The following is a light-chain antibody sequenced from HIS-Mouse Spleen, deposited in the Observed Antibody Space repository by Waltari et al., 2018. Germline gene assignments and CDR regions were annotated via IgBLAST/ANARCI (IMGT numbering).Light chain of an antibody. Sequence: SYVLTQPPSVSVAPGKTARITCGGNKIGSESVHWYQQKPGQAPVLGVYDDSDRPSGIPERVSGSNSGNTATRTSSRVEAGDEADYYCQVWDSSSDHVVFGGGTKLTVL. CDR1: KIGSES. CDR2: DDS. V-gene: IGLV3-21*03. J-gene: IGLJ2*01. CDR3: QVWDSSSDHVV.